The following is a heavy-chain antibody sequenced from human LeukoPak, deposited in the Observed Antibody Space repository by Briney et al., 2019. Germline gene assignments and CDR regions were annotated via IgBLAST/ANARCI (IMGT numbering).Heavy chain of an antibody. D-gene: IGHD3-10*01. CDR1: GFTFSSYS. J-gene: IGHJ5*02. CDR3: ARDGVDRLWFGELLYREEGGWFDP. V-gene: IGHV3-21*05. Sequence: GGSLRLSCAASGFTFSSYSMNWVRQAPGKGLEWVAYLQYDRTNVQYADSVRGRFTISRDNAKNSLYLQMNSLRAEDTAVYYCARDGVDRLWFGELLYREEGGWFDPWGQGTLVTVSS. CDR2: LQYDRTNV.